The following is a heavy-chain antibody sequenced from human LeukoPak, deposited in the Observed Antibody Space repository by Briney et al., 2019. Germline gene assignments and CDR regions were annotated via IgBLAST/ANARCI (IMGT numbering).Heavy chain of an antibody. Sequence: ASVKVSCKASGYTFTGYFMHWVRQAPGQGLEWMGWINPNNGGTNYAQKFQGRVTMTRDTSISTAYMELSRLRSDDTAVYYCAREGDYYDSSGYSGIYYFDYWGQGTLVTVSS. CDR3: AREGDYYDSSGYSGIYYFDY. V-gene: IGHV1-2*02. D-gene: IGHD3-22*01. J-gene: IGHJ4*02. CDR2: INPNNGGT. CDR1: GYTFTGYF.